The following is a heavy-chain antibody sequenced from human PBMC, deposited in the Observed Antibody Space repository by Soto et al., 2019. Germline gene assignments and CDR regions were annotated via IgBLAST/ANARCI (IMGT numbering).Heavy chain of an antibody. V-gene: IGHV4-31*03. CDR2: IYYSGST. J-gene: IGHJ6*02. D-gene: IGHD4-17*01. CDR3: ARDADYGGSRGGMDV. CDR1: GGSVNNANYF. Sequence: QVRLEESGPGLVKPSETLSLICSVSGGSVNNANYFWNWIRHHPENGLEWIGYIYYSGSTRYNPSFKTRATLSIDTSKNLFSLRLNSVTVADTAVYFCARDADYGGSRGGMDVWGRGTTVTVSS.